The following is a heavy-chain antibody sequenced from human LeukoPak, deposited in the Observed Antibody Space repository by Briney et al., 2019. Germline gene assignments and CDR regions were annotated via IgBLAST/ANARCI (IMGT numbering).Heavy chain of an antibody. Sequence: ASVKVSCKASGYTFTSYDINWVRQATGQGLEWMGWMNPNSGNTGYAQKFQGRVTITRNTSISTAYMELRSPRSDDTAVYYCARDRAQNWFDPWGQGTLVTVSS. D-gene: IGHD3-10*01. CDR3: ARDRAQNWFDP. V-gene: IGHV1-8*03. CDR1: GYTFTSYD. CDR2: MNPNSGNT. J-gene: IGHJ5*02.